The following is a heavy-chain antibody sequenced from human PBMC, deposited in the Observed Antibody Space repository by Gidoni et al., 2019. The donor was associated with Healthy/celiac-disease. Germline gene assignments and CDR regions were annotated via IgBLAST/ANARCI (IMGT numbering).Heavy chain of an antibody. Sequence: QLQLQESGPGLVKPSETLSLTCTVSGGSLSSSSYYWGWIRQPPGKGLEWIGSIYYSGSTYYNPSLKSRVTISVDTSKNQFSLKLSSVTAADTAVYYCARHKSDSSGYPYYFDYWGQGTLVTVSS. CDR1: GGSLSSSSYY. J-gene: IGHJ4*02. D-gene: IGHD3-22*01. V-gene: IGHV4-39*01. CDR2: IYYSGST. CDR3: ARHKSDSSGYPYYFDY.